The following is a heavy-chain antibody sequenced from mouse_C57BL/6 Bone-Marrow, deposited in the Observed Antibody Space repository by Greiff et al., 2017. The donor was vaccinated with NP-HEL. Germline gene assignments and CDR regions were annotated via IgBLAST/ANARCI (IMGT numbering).Heavy chain of an antibody. V-gene: IGHV1-62-2*01. Sequence: QVQLQQSGAELVKPGASVKLSCKASGYHCPPDTLPPFHPLSFPVLYFIFTFNPLSGSIKYNEKFKDKATLTADKSSSTVYMELSRLTSEDSAVYFCARHGRLLRSFWYFDVWGTGTTVTVSS. D-gene: IGHD1-1*01. J-gene: IGHJ1*03. CDR2: FNPLSGSI. CDR3: ARHGRLLRSFWYFDV. CDR1: GYHCPPDT.